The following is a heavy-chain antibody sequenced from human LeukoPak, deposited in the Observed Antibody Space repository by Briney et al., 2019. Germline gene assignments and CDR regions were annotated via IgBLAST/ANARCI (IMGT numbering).Heavy chain of an antibody. CDR2: IYYSGST. CDR1: GGSISGYY. J-gene: IGHJ6*02. CDR3: AREGDYHNYYGMDV. V-gene: IGHV4-59*01. D-gene: IGHD3-16*01. Sequence: SETLSLTCAVYGGSISGYYWSWIRQPPGKGLEWIGYIYYSGSTNYNPSLKSRVTISVDMSKNQFSLKLRSVTAADTAVYYCAREGDYHNYYGMDVWGQGTTVTVSS.